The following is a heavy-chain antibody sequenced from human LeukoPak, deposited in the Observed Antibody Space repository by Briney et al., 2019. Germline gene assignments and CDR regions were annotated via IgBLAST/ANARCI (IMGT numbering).Heavy chain of an antibody. CDR1: GYSFTNYA. CDR3: ARSSRSGLVNYFDY. CDR2: INTNTGNP. V-gene: IGHV7-4-1*02. J-gene: IGHJ4*02. Sequence: ASVKVSCKASGYSFTNYAMNWVRQAPGQGLEWMGWINTNTGNPTYAQGFTGRFVFSLDTSVSTAYLQISSLKAEDTAVYYCARSSRSGLVNYFDYWSQGTLVTVSS. D-gene: IGHD3-3*01.